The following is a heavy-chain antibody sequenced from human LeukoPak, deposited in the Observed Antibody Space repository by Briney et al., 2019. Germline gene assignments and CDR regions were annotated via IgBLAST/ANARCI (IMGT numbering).Heavy chain of an antibody. J-gene: IGHJ4*02. D-gene: IGHD1-26*01. CDR1: GFTFGSYS. Sequence: GGSLRLSCAASGFTFGSYSMNWVRQAPGKGLEWVSSISSSSSYIYYADSVKGRFTISRDNAKNSLYLQMNSLRAEDTAVYYCARGARFGSYASDYWGQGTLVTVSS. V-gene: IGHV3-21*01. CDR2: ISSSSSYI. CDR3: ARGARFGSYASDY.